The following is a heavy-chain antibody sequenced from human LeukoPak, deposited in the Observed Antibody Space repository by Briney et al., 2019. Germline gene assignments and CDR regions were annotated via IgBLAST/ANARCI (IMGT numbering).Heavy chain of an antibody. Sequence: ASVKVSCKASGYTFTSYGISWVRQAPGQGLEWMGWISAYNGNTNYAQKLQGRVTMTTDTSTSAAYMELRSLRSDDTAVYYCARDPYYYGSGSPRVDTQFDYWGQGTLVTVSS. CDR2: ISAYNGNT. CDR1: GYTFTSYG. CDR3: ARDPYYYGSGSPRVDTQFDY. V-gene: IGHV1-18*04. D-gene: IGHD3-10*01. J-gene: IGHJ4*02.